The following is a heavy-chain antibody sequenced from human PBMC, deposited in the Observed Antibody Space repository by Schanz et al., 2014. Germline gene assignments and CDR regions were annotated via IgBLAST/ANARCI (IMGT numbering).Heavy chain of an antibody. CDR1: GYTFVSYS. D-gene: IGHD6-13*01. CDR3: ARDGVDAAAGGNY. CDR2: INPSGGST. V-gene: IGHV1-46*03. Sequence: QEQLVQSGAEVRKPGASVKVSCKASGYTFVSYSMHWVRQAPGQGLEWMGMINPSGGSTTYAQKFQGRVTMTRDTSTSTVYMELSSLRSEDTAVYYCARDGVDAAAGGNYWGQGTLVTVSS. J-gene: IGHJ4*02.